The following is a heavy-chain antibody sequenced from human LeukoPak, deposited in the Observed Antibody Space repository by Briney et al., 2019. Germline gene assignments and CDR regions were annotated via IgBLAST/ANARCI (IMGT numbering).Heavy chain of an antibody. J-gene: IGHJ4*02. CDR3: ARGLGDYNTDWFPVSGY. CDR2: IYYSGST. V-gene: IGHV4-59*12. D-gene: IGHD3-9*01. Sequence: SETLSLTCTVSGGSISSYYWSWIRQPPGKGLEWIGYIYYSGSTNYNPSLKSRVTISVDTSKNQFSLKLSSVTAADTAVYYCARGLGDYNTDWFPVSGYWGQGTLVTVSS. CDR1: GGSISSYY.